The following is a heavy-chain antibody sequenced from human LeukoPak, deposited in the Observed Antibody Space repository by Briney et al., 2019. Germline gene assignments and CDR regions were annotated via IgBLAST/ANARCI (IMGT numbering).Heavy chain of an antibody. Sequence: SETLSLTCTVSGGSISSYYWSWIRQPAGKGLEWIGRIYTSGSTNYNPSLTSRVTMSVDTSKNQFSLKLSSVTAADTAVYYCARAGIAAAGYTYFQHWGQGTLVTVSS. CDR2: IYTSGST. V-gene: IGHV4-4*07. CDR1: GGSISSYY. D-gene: IGHD6-13*01. J-gene: IGHJ1*01. CDR3: ARAGIAAAGYTYFQH.